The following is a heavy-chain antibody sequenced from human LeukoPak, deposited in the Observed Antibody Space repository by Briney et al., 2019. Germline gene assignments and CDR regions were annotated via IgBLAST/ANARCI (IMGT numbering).Heavy chain of an antibody. Sequence: PGGSLRLSCAASGFPFNSYAMHWVRQAPGKGLEWVSYISNIDSMRYYTDSVKGRFTISRGNAKNSLHLQLNSLRAEDTAVYYCARRSGVHAFDMWGQGTMVTVSP. J-gene: IGHJ3*02. D-gene: IGHD3-10*01. CDR2: ISNIDSMR. V-gene: IGHV3-48*03. CDR3: ARRSGVHAFDM. CDR1: GFPFNSYA.